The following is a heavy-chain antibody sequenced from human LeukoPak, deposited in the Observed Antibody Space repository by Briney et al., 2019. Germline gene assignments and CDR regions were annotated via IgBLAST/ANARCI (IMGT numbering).Heavy chain of an antibody. Sequence: ASVKVSCKASGYTFTSYDINWVRQATGQGLEWMGWMNPNSGNTGYAQKFQGRVTMTRNTSISTAYMELSSLRSEDTAAYYCARDWSVVVTAIDYYYYYGMDVWGQGTTVTVSS. D-gene: IGHD2-21*02. CDR1: GYTFTSYD. V-gene: IGHV1-8*01. CDR3: ARDWSVVVTAIDYYYYYGMDV. CDR2: MNPNSGNT. J-gene: IGHJ6*02.